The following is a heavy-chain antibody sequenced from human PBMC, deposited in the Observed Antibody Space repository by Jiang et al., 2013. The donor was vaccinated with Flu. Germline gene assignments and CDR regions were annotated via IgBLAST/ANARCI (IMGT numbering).Heavy chain of an antibody. CDR3: AAAYRMGGDDAFDI. J-gene: IGHJ3*02. Sequence: SGAEVKKPGSSVKVSCKASGGTFSSYAISWVRQAPGQGLEWMGRIIPILGIANYAQKFQGRVTITADKSTSTAYMELSSLRSEDTAVYYCAAAYRMGGDDAFDIWGQGTMVTVSS. V-gene: IGHV1-69*04. D-gene: IGHD1-26*01. CDR1: GGTFSSYA. CDR2: IIPILGIA.